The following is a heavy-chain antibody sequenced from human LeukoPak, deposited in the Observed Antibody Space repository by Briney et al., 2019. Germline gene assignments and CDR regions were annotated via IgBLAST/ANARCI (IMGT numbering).Heavy chain of an antibody. Sequence: VASVRVSCKASGYTFTGNYIHWVRQVPGQGLEWMVWINPNSGGTNYAQKFQGRVTVTRDTSISTASMELSRLTSDDTAVYYCAREVVAWGMNWFDPWGQGTLVTVSS. V-gene: IGHV1-2*02. CDR2: INPNSGGT. J-gene: IGHJ5*02. CDR3: AREVVAWGMNWFDP. D-gene: IGHD3-16*01. CDR1: GYTFTGNY.